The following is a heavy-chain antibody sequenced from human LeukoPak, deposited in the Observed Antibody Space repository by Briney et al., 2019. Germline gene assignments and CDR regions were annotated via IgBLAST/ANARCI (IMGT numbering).Heavy chain of an antibody. D-gene: IGHD2-21*02. CDR1: GFTFSSYW. CDR3: AKEMAYCGGDCYSGPFDY. J-gene: IGHJ4*02. CDR2: IKQDGSEK. Sequence: GGSLRLSCAASGFTFSSYWMSWVRQAPGKGLEWVANIKQDGSEKYYVDSVKGRFTISRDNAKNSLYLQMNSLRAEDTAVYYCAKEMAYCGGDCYSGPFDYWGQGTLVTVSS. V-gene: IGHV3-7*03.